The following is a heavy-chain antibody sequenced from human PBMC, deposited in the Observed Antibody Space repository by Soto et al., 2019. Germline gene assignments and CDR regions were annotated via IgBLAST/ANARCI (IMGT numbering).Heavy chain of an antibody. D-gene: IGHD2-15*01. Sequence: PSETLSLTCTVSGGSISSGGYYWSWIRQHPGKGLEWIGYIYYSGSTYYNPSLKSRVTISVDTSKNQFSLKLSSVTAADTAVYYCARGPEPRYYSGGSCPYYYYYMDVWGKGTTVTVSS. CDR3: ARGPEPRYYSGGSCPYYYYYMDV. CDR2: IYYSGST. J-gene: IGHJ6*03. V-gene: IGHV4-31*03. CDR1: GGSISSGGYY.